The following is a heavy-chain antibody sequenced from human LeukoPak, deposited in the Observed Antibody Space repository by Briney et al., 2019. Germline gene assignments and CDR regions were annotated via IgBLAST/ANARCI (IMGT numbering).Heavy chain of an antibody. Sequence: GGSLRLSCAASGFTFSSYWMSWVRQAPGKGLEWVANIKQDGSEKYYVDSVKGRFTISRDNAKNSLYLQMNSLRAEDTAVYYCARDPVSGELVPYHDAFDIWGQGTMVTVSS. V-gene: IGHV3-7*01. D-gene: IGHD6-13*01. CDR2: IKQDGSEK. CDR3: ARDPVSGELVPYHDAFDI. CDR1: GFTFSSYW. J-gene: IGHJ3*02.